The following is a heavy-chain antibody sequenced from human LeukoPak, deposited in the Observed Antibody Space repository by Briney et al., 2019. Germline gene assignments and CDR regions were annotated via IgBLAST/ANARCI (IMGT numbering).Heavy chain of an antibody. CDR2: GSGGST. CDR3: AKDIVPQASVSGVDY. D-gene: IGHD5/OR15-5a*01. Sequence: GSGGSTYYAYSVKGRFTISRDNSKNTLYLQMNSLRAEHTAVYYCAKDIVPQASVSGVDYWGQGTLVTVSS. V-gene: IGHV3-23*01. J-gene: IGHJ4*02.